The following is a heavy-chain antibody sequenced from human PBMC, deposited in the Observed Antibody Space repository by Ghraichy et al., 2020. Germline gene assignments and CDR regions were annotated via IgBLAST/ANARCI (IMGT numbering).Heavy chain of an antibody. V-gene: IGHV1-69*04. D-gene: IGHD3-10*01. CDR2: IIPILGIA. J-gene: IGHJ6*02. CDR3: ASALSKLLWFGETYYYYYGMDV. Sequence: SVKVSCKASGGTFSSYAISWVRQAPGQGLEWMGRIIPILGIANYAQKFQGRVTITADKSTSTAYMELSSLRSEDTAVYYCASALSKLLWFGETYYYYYGMDVWGQGTTVTVSS. CDR1: GGTFSSYA.